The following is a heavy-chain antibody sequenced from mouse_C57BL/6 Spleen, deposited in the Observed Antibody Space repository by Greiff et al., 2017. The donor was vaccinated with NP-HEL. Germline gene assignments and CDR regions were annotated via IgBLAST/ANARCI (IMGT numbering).Heavy chain of an antibody. D-gene: IGHD2-5*01. V-gene: IGHV1-55*01. CDR3: ARYGYIYSKSFAY. J-gene: IGHJ3*01. CDR1: GYTFTSYW. Sequence: QVQLQQPGAELVKPGASVKMSCKASGYTFTSYWITWVKQRPGQGLEWIGDIYPGSGSTNYNEKFKSKATLTVDTSSSTAYMQLSSLTSEDSAVYYCARYGYIYSKSFAYWGQGTLVTVSA. CDR2: IYPGSGST.